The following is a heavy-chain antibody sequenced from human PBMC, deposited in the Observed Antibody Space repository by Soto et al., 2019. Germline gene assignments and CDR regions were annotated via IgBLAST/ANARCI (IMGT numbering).Heavy chain of an antibody. CDR2: IRSKAYGGTT. D-gene: IGHD2-2*01. CDR3: TRVAVVPAAIKYYYMDV. V-gene: IGHV3-49*03. J-gene: IGHJ6*03. Sequence: GSLRLSCTASGFTFGDYAMSWFRQAPGKGLEWVGFIRSKAYGGTTEYAASVKGRFTISRDDSKSIAYLQMNSLKTEDTAVYYCTRVAVVPAAIKYYYMDVWGKGTTVTVSS. CDR1: GFTFGDYA.